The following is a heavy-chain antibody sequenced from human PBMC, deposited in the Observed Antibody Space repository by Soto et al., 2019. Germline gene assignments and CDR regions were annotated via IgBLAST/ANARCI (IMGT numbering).Heavy chain of an antibody. D-gene: IGHD1-20*01. CDR2: IIPIFGTA. CDR3: ARDLRRYNWNHARYGMDV. Sequence: SVKVSCKASGGTFSSYAISWVRQAPGQGLEWMGGIIPIFGTANYAQKFQGRVTITADKSTSTAYMELRSLRSDDTAVYYCARDLRRYNWNHARYGMDVWGQGTTVTVS. V-gene: IGHV1-69*06. CDR1: GGTFSSYA. J-gene: IGHJ6*02.